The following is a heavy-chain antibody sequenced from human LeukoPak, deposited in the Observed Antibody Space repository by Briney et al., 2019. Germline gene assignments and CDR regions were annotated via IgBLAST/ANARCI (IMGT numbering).Heavy chain of an antibody. CDR1: GFIFSSYA. CDR2: ISGSGGST. D-gene: IGHD2-21*01. J-gene: IGHJ4*02. Sequence: PGGSLRLSCAASGFIFSSYAMSWVRQAPGEGLEWVPAISGSGGSTYYADSVKGRFTISRDNSKNTLYLQMNSLRAEDTAVYYCAKGKDWVDYWGQGTLVTVSS. CDR3: AKGKDWVDY. V-gene: IGHV3-23*01.